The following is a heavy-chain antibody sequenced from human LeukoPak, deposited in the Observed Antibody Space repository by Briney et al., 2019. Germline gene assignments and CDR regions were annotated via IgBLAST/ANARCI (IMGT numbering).Heavy chain of an antibody. CDR2: IRSKAYGGTT. D-gene: IGHD3-10*01. Sequence: PGRSLRLSCTASGFTFGDYAMSWFRQAPGKGLEWVGFIRSKAYGGTTEYAASVKGRFTISRDDSKSIAYLQMNSLKTEDTAVYYCTRVGLLWFGELLFDYWGQGTLVTVSS. J-gene: IGHJ4*02. CDR3: TRVGLLWFGELLFDY. CDR1: GFTFGDYA. V-gene: IGHV3-49*03.